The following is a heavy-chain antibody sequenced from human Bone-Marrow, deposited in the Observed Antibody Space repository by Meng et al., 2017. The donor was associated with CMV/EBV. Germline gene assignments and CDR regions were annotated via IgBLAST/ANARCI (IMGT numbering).Heavy chain of an antibody. CDR3: ARDPDSSSSGTGDY. J-gene: IGHJ4*02. CDR1: GYTFTGYY. V-gene: IGHV1-2*02. Sequence: SGYTFTGYYMHWVRQAPGQGLEWMGWINPNSGGTNYAQKFQGRVTMTRDTSISTAYMELSRLRSDDTAVYYCARDPDSSSSGTGDYWGQGTLVTVSS. D-gene: IGHD6-6*01. CDR2: INPNSGGT.